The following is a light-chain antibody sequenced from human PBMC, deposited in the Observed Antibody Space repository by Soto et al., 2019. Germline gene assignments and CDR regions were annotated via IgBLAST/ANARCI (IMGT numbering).Light chain of an antibody. V-gene: IGKV1-5*03. J-gene: IGKJ1*01. CDR1: QSISSW. CDR3: QQYNDNWT. Sequence: DIQMTQSPSTLSASVGDTVTITCRASQSISSWLAWYQQKPGTAPKLLIYKASTLQSGVPSRFSGSGTGTEFTLTISSLQPDDSATYYCQQYNDNWTFGQGTKVDIK. CDR2: KAS.